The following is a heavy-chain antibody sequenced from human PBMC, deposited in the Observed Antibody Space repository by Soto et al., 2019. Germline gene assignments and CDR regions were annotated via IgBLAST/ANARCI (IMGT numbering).Heavy chain of an antibody. V-gene: IGHV5-51*01. CDR1: GYSFTSYW. D-gene: IGHD3-22*01. CDR2: IYPGDSDT. J-gene: IGHJ4*02. CDR3: ARPEIPTRSTDYDHPFAL. Sequence: GESLKISCKGSGYSFTSYWIGWVRQMPGKGLEWMGIIYPGDSDTRYSPSFQGQVTISVDKSTSTAYLKWNNLEASDTAIYYCARPEIPTRSTDYDHPFALWGQGTLVTVSS.